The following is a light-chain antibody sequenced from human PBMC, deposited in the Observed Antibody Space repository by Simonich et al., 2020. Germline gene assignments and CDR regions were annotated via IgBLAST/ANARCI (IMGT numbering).Light chain of an antibody. Sequence: DIQMTQSPSTLSASVGNRVTITCRARQSISSGLAWYQQKPGKAPKLLIYKASSFESGVPSRLSGSGSGTEFTLPISSLQPDDFATYYCQQYNSYSPYTFGQGTKLEIK. V-gene: IGKV1-5*03. CDR1: QSISSG. J-gene: IGKJ2*01. CDR2: KAS. CDR3: QQYNSYSPYT.